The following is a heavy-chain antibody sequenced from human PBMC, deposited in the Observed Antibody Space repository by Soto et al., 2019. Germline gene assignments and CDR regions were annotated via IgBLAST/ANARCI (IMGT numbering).Heavy chain of an antibody. Sequence: ASVKVSCKASGYTFTSYYMHWVRQAPGQGLEWMGIINPSGGSTSYAQKFQGRVTMTRDTFTSTVYMELSSLRSEDTAVYYCARGVDCSGGSCYEDFNWFDPWGQGTLVTVSS. CDR3: ARGVDCSGGSCYEDFNWFDP. J-gene: IGHJ5*02. D-gene: IGHD2-15*01. CDR1: GYTFTSYY. V-gene: IGHV1-46*01. CDR2: INPSGGST.